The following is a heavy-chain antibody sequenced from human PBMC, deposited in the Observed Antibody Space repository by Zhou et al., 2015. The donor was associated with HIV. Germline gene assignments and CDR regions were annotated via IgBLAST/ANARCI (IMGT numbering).Heavy chain of an antibody. J-gene: IGHJ5*02. V-gene: IGHV1-8*01. Sequence: QVQLVQSGAEVKKPGASVKVSCKASGYTFTSYDINWVRQATGQGLEWMGWMNPNSGNTGYAQKFQGRVTMTRNTSISTAYMELSSLRSEDTAVYYCARGPTYDFWSGYQDKFDPWGRGNPSVTVSS. D-gene: IGHD3-3*01. CDR1: GYTFTSYD. CDR3: ARGPTYDFWSGYQDKFDP. CDR2: MNPNSGNT.